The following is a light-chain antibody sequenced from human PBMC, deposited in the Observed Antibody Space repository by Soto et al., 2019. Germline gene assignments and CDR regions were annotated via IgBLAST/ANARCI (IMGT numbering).Light chain of an antibody. CDR2: EGS. J-gene: IGKJ2*01. CDR1: QSVNSY. Sequence: EIVLTQSPATLSLSPGERATLSCRASQSVNSYLAWYQQKPGQAPRLLIYEGSKRATGIPARFSGSGSGTDFTLTISSLEPEDFAVYYCQHRSNWPATFGQGTMVEI. V-gene: IGKV3-11*01. CDR3: QHRSNWPAT.